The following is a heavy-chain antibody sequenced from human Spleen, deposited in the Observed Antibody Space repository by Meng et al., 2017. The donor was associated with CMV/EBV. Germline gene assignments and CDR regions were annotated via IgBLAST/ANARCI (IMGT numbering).Heavy chain of an antibody. D-gene: IGHD3-10*01. J-gene: IGHJ6*02. CDR1: GFTFSYYY. CDR3: ARGTLWFGEFYGMDV. CDR2: ISSSSSYI. Sequence: GESLKISSAASGFTFSYYYMSGVRQARGKGLEWVSSISSSSSYIYYADSVKGRFTISRDNAKNSLYLQMNSLRAEDTAVYYCARGTLWFGEFYGMDVWGQGTTVTVSS. V-gene: IGHV3-21*01.